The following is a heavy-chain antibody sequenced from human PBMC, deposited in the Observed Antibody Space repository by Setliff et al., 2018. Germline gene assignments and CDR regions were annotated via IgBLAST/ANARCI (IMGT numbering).Heavy chain of an antibody. CDR2: IYHSGSS. J-gene: IGHJ3*02. CDR3: ARRWNFGPYGSGIHDGFDM. D-gene: IGHD3-10*01. Sequence: SETLSLTCTVSGGSINSMSYYWGWIRQPPGKGLEWIGSIYHSGSSYYNPSLRSRVTISVDTSKNQFSLKLNSVTAADTAVYYCARRWNFGPYGSGIHDGFDMWGQGTMVTVSS. CDR1: GGSINSMSYY. V-gene: IGHV4-39*07.